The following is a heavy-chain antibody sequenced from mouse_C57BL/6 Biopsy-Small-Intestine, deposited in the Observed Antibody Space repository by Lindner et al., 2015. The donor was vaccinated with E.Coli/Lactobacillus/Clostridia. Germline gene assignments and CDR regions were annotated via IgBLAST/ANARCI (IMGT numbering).Heavy chain of an antibody. CDR1: RYIFTKYY. CDR2: IDPSGGSI. V-gene: IGHV1S22*01. D-gene: IGHD1-1*02. Sequence: SVKVSCKASRYIFTKYYVHWVRQAPGQGLEWMGRIDPSGGSIHYAQKFQGRVIMTRDTSTSTVYMDLSNLRSEDTAVYYCATEPGAGTCRFDYWGQGTLVTVSS. CDR3: ATEPGAGTCRFDY. J-gene: IGHJ4*01.